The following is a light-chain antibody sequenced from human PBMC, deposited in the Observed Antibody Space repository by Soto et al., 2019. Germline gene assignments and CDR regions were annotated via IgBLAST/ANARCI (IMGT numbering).Light chain of an antibody. V-gene: IGKV2-28*01. J-gene: IGKJ2*01. CDR2: LGS. CDR1: QSLLHSNGYNY. CDR3: MQALQTSYT. Sequence: IVMTQSPLSLPVTPGEPASISCRSSQSLLHSNGYNYLDWYLQKPEQSPQLLIYLGSNRASGVPDRFSGSGSGTDFTLKISRVEAEDVGVYYCMQALQTSYTFGQGT.